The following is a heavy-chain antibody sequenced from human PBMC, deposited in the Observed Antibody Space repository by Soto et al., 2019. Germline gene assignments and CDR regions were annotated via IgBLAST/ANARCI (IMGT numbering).Heavy chain of an antibody. CDR3: ARGPNYYYYYGMDV. Sequence: SETLARTCAFYGFSLSCYYLSLIRQPPGKGLEWIGEINHSGSTNYNPSLKSRVTISVDTSKNQVSLKLSSVTAADTAVYYCARGPNYYYYYGMDVWGQGTTVTVSS. J-gene: IGHJ6*02. CDR2: INHSGST. CDR1: GFSLSCYY. V-gene: IGHV4-34*01.